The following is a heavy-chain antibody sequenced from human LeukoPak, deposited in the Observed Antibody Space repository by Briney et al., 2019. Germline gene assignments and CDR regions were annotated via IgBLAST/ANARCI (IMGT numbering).Heavy chain of an antibody. CDR3: ARNVKGMNV. Sequence: SETLSLTCAVYGGSFSDYFWSWIRQPPGKGLEWIGYIHYTGSTNYNPSLKSRVTISVDTSKNQFSLKVTSVTAADTAVYYCARNVKGMNVWGQGTTVTVSS. CDR1: GGSFSDYF. J-gene: IGHJ6*02. CDR2: IHYTGST. V-gene: IGHV4-59*08. D-gene: IGHD3-16*01.